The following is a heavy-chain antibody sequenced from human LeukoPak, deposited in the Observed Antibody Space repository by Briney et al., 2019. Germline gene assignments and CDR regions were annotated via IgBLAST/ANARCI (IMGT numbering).Heavy chain of an antibody. CDR1: GFTFSNYW. Sequence: GGSLRLSCAASGFTFSNYWMRWVRQPPGKGVEWVANIKQDGSEQYYVDSVKGRFTISRDNAKNSLYLQMNSLRAEDTAVYYCARAVPTGCDYFDYWGQGTLVTVSS. J-gene: IGHJ4*02. D-gene: IGHD4-17*01. V-gene: IGHV3-7*01. CDR3: ARAVPTGCDYFDY. CDR2: IKQDGSEQ.